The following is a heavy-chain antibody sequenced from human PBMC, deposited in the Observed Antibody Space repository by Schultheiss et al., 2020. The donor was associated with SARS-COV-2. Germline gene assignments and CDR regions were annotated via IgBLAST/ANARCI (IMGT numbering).Heavy chain of an antibody. J-gene: IGHJ6*02. CDR3: ARDHGAEYYYYGVDV. CDR2: IWYDGSNK. CDR1: GFTFSSYG. V-gene: IGHV3-33*01. D-gene: IGHD1-14*01. Sequence: GGSLRLSCAASGFTFSSYGMHWVRQAPGKGLEWVAVIWYDGSNKYYADSVKGRFTISRDNSKNTLYLQMNSLRAEDTAVYYCARDHGAEYYYYGVDVWGQGTTVTVSS.